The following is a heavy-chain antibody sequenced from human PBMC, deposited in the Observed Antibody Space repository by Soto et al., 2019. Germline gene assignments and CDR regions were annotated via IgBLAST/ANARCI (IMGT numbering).Heavy chain of an antibody. CDR3: ARGWFGPDV. J-gene: IGHJ6*04. V-gene: IGHV3-74*01. CDR2: IDNAGTDS. D-gene: IGHD3-10*01. CDR1: GFTLSGRS. Sequence: EVQLVESGGGLVQPGGSLRLSCAASGFTLSGRSMHWVRQAPGKGLVWVSGIDNAGTDSTYADSVKGRFTSSRDNAKHMLYLQMNSLRVEDTAVYYCARGWFGPDVWGKGTTVTVSP.